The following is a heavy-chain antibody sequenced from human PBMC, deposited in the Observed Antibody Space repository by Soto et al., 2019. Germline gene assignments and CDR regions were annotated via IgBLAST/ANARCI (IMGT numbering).Heavy chain of an antibody. CDR2: TSSDGHSK. D-gene: IGHD2-8*01. CDR1: GFTFNNFA. J-gene: IGHJ4*02. Sequence: GGSLRLSCAASGFTFNNFAMHWVRQAPGKGLDWLALTSSDGHSKYYYADSVKGRFTISRDNSKNMVFLQMNSLRAEDTALYYCAKNGLDNSPSAIDSWGPGTLVTVSS. CDR3: AKNGLDNSPSAIDS. V-gene: IGHV3-30*18.